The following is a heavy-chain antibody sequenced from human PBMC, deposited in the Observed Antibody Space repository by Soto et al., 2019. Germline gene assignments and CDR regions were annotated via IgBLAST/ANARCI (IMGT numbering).Heavy chain of an antibody. D-gene: IGHD1-7*01. CDR1: GFTFGDYA. J-gene: IGHJ4*02. CDR2: IRSKAYGGTT. Sequence: GGSLRLSCTASGFTFGDYAMSWFRQAPGKGLEWVGFIRSKAYGGTTEYAASVKGRFTISRDDSKSIAYLQMNSLKTEDTAVYYCTSWNYVFGGRRTLYYFDYWGQGTLVTVSS. V-gene: IGHV3-49*03. CDR3: TSWNYVFGGRRTLYYFDY.